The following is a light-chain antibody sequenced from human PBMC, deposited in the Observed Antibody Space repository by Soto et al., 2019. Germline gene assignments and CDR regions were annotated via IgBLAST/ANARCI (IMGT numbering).Light chain of an antibody. Sequence: QSVLTQPPSVSAAPGQKVTMSCSGSSSNIGNQYVSWYQQLPQTAPKLLIYDNYKRPSGIPDRFSGSKSGTSATLGIAGLQTGDEADYYCASWDGSLSAVVFGGGTKLTVL. V-gene: IGLV1-51*01. CDR1: SSNIGNQY. J-gene: IGLJ2*01. CDR2: DNY. CDR3: ASWDGSLSAVV.